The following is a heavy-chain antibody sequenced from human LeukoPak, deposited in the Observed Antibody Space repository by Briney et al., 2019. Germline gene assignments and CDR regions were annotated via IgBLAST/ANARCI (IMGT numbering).Heavy chain of an antibody. CDR3: VRLRRNSDTSGFYYYYDF. V-gene: IGHV3-21*01. CDR1: GFTFSSYS. CDR2: ISVRSNYI. Sequence: GGSLRLSCAASGFTFSSYSMNWVRQAPGKGLEWVSSISVRSNYIYYADSVRGRFRISRDDARDSLFLEMNSLRAEDTAVYYCVRLRRNSDTSGFYYYYDFWGQGTLVTVSS. D-gene: IGHD3-22*01. J-gene: IGHJ4*02.